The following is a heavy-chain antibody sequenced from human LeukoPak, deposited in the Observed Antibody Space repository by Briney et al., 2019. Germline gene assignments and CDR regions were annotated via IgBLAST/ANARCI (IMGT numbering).Heavy chain of an antibody. D-gene: IGHD3-22*01. Sequence: ASVKVSCKASGYTFTSYGISWVRQAPAQGLEWMGWISAYNGNTNYAQKLQGRVTMTTDTSTSTAYMELRSLRSDDTAVYYCARGEYYYDSSGYHDAFDIWGQGTMVTVSS. CDR2: ISAYNGNT. J-gene: IGHJ3*02. CDR3: ARGEYYYDSSGYHDAFDI. CDR1: GYTFTSYG. V-gene: IGHV1-18*01.